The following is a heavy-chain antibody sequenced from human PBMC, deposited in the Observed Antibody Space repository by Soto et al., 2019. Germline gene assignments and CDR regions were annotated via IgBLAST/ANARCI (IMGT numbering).Heavy chain of an antibody. D-gene: IGHD1-26*01. CDR3: VKRSGIGGDWGQLDY. J-gene: IGHJ4*02. Sequence: EVQLLESGGGLVQPGGSLRLSCAASGFTFSSYPMTWVRQAPGKGLEWVSAISGSGDNTYYADSVKGRFTISRDNSKNTLYMQMNSLRDEDTAVYDCVKRSGIGGDWGQLDYWGQGTLVTVSS. CDR1: GFTFSSYP. V-gene: IGHV3-23*01. CDR2: ISGSGDNT.